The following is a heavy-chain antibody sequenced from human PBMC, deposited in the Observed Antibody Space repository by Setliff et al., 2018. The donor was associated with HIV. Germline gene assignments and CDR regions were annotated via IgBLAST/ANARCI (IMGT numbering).Heavy chain of an antibody. CDR3: ARPNSFQPYYFDY. D-gene: IGHD5-18*01. Sequence: SETLSLTCSVSGVSINRTDHYWGWIRQSPGKRLEWIGSVSQSGSTNYNPSLKSRVTISVDTSKNQFSLKLSSVTSADTAVYYCARPNSFQPYYFDYWGQGTLVTVSS. V-gene: IGHV4-39*01. CDR2: VSQSGST. CDR1: GVSINRTDHY. J-gene: IGHJ4*02.